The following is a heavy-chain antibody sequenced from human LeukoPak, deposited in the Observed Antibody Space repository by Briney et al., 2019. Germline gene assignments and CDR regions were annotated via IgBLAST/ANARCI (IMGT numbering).Heavy chain of an antibody. CDR2: ISNSGST. CDR1: GGSISSSSYY. V-gene: IGHV4-39*07. CDR3: ARGVRLTSFDY. D-gene: IGHD1-14*01. J-gene: IGHJ4*02. Sequence: SETLSPTCTVSGGSISSSSYYWGWIRQPPGKGLEWIGSISNSGSTYYNPSLKSRVTISVDTSKSQFSLNLSSVTAADTAVYYCARGVRLTSFDYWGQGTLVTVSS.